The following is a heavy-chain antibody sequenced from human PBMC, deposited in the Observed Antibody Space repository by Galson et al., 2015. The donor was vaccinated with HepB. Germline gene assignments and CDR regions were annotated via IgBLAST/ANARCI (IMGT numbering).Heavy chain of an antibody. J-gene: IGHJ6*02. V-gene: IGHV3-30*04. Sequence: SLRLSCAASGFTFSSYAMHWVRQAPGKGLEWVAVISYDGSNKYYADSVKGRFTISRDNSKNTLYLQMNSLRAEDTAVYYCARDKEDYYYYGMDVWGQGTTVTVSS. CDR2: ISYDGSNK. CDR3: ARDKEDYYYYGMDV. CDR1: GFTFSSYA.